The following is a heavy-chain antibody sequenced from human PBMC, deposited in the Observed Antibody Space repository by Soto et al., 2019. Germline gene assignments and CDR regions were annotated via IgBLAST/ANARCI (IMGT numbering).Heavy chain of an antibody. J-gene: IGHJ5*02. CDR3: VRRHVSATGIDWFDP. CDR1: GYTFNSYG. D-gene: IGHD6-13*01. V-gene: IGHV1-3*01. CDR2: INAANGDT. Sequence: ASVKVSCKASGYTFNSYGSHWVRQAPGQRLEWMGWINAANGDTKYSPKFQGRVTITRDTSASTAYMELSSLRSEDTAVYYCVRRHVSATGIDWFDPWGQGTLVTVSS.